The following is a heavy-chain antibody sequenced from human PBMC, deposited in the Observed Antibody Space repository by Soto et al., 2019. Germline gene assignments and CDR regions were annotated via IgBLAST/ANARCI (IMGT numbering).Heavy chain of an antibody. Sequence: GGSLRLSCAASGFTFSSYGMHWVRQAPGKGLEWVAVISYDGSNKYYADSVKGRFTISRDNSKNTLYLQMNSLRAEDTAVYYCAKDPTQYGDCLDYWGQGTLVTVSS. D-gene: IGHD4-17*01. CDR2: ISYDGSNK. J-gene: IGHJ4*02. CDR1: GFTFSSYG. V-gene: IGHV3-30*18. CDR3: AKDPTQYGDCLDY.